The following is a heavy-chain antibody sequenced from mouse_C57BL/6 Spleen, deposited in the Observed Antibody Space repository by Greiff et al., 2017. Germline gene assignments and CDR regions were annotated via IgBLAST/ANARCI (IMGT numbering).Heavy chain of an antibody. CDR2: IDPEDGDP. CDR3: TTVDDGWTMDY. V-gene: IGHV14-1*01. Sequence: VQLQQSGAELVRPGASVKLSCTASGFNIKDYYMHWVKQRPEQGLEWIGRIDPEDGDPEYAPKFQGKATMTADTYSNTAYLQLSSLTSEDTAVYYCTTVDDGWTMDYWGQGTSVTVSS. CDR1: GFNIKDYY. D-gene: IGHD2-3*01. J-gene: IGHJ4*01.